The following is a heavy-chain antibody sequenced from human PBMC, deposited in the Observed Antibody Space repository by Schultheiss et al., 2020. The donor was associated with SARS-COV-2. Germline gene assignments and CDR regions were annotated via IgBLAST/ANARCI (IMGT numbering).Heavy chain of an antibody. Sequence: GESLKISCAASGFTFSSYGMHWVRQAPGKGLEWVAVISYDGSNKYYADSVKGRFTISRDNSKNTLYLQMNSLRAEDTAVYYCARAPGYCSGGSCYPYGMDVWGQGTTVTVSS. V-gene: IGHV3-33*05. CDR2: ISYDGSNK. CDR3: ARAPGYCSGGSCYPYGMDV. J-gene: IGHJ6*02. D-gene: IGHD2-15*01. CDR1: GFTFSSYG.